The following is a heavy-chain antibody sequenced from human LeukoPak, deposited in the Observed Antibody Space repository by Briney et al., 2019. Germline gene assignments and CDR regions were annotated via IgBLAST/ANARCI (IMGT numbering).Heavy chain of an antibody. V-gene: IGHV4-59*01. CDR1: GGSISSYC. D-gene: IGHD3-22*01. Sequence: SETLSLTCTVSGGSISSYCWSWIRQPPGKGLEWIGYIYYSGSTNYNPSLKSRVTISVDTSKNQFSLKLSSVTAADTAVYYCARALYYYDSSGYYAQNYYYMDVWGKGTTVTVSS. J-gene: IGHJ6*03. CDR2: IYYSGST. CDR3: ARALYYYDSSGYYAQNYYYMDV.